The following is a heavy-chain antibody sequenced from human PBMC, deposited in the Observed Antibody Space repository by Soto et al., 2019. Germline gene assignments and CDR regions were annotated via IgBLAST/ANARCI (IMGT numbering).Heavy chain of an antibody. CDR1: GYTFTSYA. D-gene: IGHD3-16*01. CDR3: EREYDSVWGSSLERSFFAY. CDR2: INVGNVNT. J-gene: IGHJ4*02. V-gene: IGHV1-3*01. Sequence: QVQLVQSGAEVKKPGSSVKVSCKASGYTFTSYALHWVRQAPGQRLECMGRINVGNVNTKYSQKFQGRVTITRDTSASTVYMEMSSLTSEDTAIFYCEREYDSVWGSSLERSFFAYWGQGTLVPVSS.